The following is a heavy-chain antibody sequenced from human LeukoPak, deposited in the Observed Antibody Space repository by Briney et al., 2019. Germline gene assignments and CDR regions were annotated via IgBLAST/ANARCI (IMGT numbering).Heavy chain of an antibody. Sequence: GGSLRLSCAASGFTVSSNYMSWVRQAPGKGLEWVSVIYSGGSTYYADSVKGRFTISRDNSKNTLYLQMNSLRAEDTAVHYCARAPFTAMGYFDYWGQGTLVTVSS. J-gene: IGHJ4*02. CDR3: ARAPFTAMGYFDY. CDR1: GFTVSSNY. D-gene: IGHD5-18*01. CDR2: IYSGGST. V-gene: IGHV3-66*01.